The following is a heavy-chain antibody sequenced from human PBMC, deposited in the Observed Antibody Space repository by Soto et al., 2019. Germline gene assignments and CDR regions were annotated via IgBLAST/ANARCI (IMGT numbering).Heavy chain of an antibody. CDR2: ISYSGST. J-gene: IGHJ4*02. Sequence: SETLSLTCTVSGGSIGSGGYYWSWIRQHPGKGLEWIGYISYSGSTYYAPPLKSRISISRDTSKNQFSLKLSSVTVADTAVFYCARAVESRYFDHWGQGTPVTVSS. V-gene: IGHV4-31*02. CDR1: GGSIGSGGYY. D-gene: IGHD2-15*01. CDR3: ARAVESRYFDH.